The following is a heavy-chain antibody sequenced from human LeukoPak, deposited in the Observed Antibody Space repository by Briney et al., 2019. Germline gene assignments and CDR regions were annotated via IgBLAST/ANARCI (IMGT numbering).Heavy chain of an antibody. CDR2: TYYRSKWNN. CDR1: GDTVSSNIAA. CDR3: ARDLCSGGSCYWRFDY. V-gene: IGHV6-1*01. D-gene: IGHD2-15*01. J-gene: IGHJ4*02. Sequence: SQTLSLTCAISGDTVSSNIAAWNWIRQSPSRGLEWLGRTYYRSKWNNDYAVSVESRISINPDTSKNQFSLQLNSVTPEDTAVYYCARDLCSGGSCYWRFDYWGQGTLVTVPS.